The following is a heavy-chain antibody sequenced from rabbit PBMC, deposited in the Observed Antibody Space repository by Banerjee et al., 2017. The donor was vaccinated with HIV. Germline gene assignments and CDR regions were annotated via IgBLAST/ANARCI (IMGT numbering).Heavy chain of an antibody. V-gene: IGHV1S45*01. CDR2: IYPGSSGST. D-gene: IGHD4-2*01. CDR3: ARGGHDGSGDAHSL. J-gene: IGHJ4*01. Sequence: QEQLEESGGDLVKPEGSLTLTCTASGFSFSSSYWICWVRQAPGKGLEWIACIYPGSSGSTYYASWAKGRFTISKTSSTTVTLQMTSLTVADTATYFCARGGHDGSGDAHSLWGPGTLVTVS. CDR1: GFSFSSSYW.